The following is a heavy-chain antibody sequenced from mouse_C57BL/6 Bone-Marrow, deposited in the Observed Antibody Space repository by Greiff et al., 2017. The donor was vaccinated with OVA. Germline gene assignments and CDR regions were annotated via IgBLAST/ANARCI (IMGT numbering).Heavy chain of an antibody. CDR2: ISDGGSYT. D-gene: IGHD2-4*01. Sequence: DVKLVESGGGLVKPGGSLKLSCAASGFTFSSYAMSWVRQTPEKRLEWVATISDGGSYTYYPDNVQGRFTISRDNAKNNLYLQMSHLKSEDTAMYYCAYYDYDFDYWGQGTTLTVSS. J-gene: IGHJ2*01. V-gene: IGHV5-4*03. CDR1: GFTFSSYA. CDR3: AYYDYDFDY.